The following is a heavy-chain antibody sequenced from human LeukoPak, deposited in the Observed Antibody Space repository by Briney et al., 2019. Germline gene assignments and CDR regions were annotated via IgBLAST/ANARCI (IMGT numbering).Heavy chain of an antibody. V-gene: IGHV3-33*01. CDR2: IWYDGSNK. D-gene: IGHD6-6*01. CDR3: ARDGGGIAARPPGDY. CDR1: GFTFSSYG. J-gene: IGHJ4*02. Sequence: PGGSLRLSCAASGFTFSSYGMHWVRQAPGKGLEWVAVIWYDGSNKYYADSVKGRFTISRDNSKNTLYLQMNSLRAEDTAVYYCARDGGGIAARPPGDYWGQGTLVTVSS.